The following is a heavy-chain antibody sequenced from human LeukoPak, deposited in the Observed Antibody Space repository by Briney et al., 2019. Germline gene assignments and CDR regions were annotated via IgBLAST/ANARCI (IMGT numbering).Heavy chain of an antibody. V-gene: IGHV4-59*01. J-gene: IGHJ4*02. CDR1: GGSISSYY. D-gene: IGHD3-10*01. CDR3: ARGGWIGELLIDY. CDR2: IYYSGST. Sequence: SETLSLTCTVSGGSISSYYWSWIRQPPGKGLEWIGYIYYSGSTNYNPSLKSRVTISVDTSKNQFSLKLSSVTAADTAVYYCARGGWIGELLIDYRGQGTLVTVSS.